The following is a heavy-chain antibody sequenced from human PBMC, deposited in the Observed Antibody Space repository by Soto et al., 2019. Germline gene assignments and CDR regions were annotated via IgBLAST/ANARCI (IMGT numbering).Heavy chain of an antibody. Sequence: PGGSLRLSCAASGFTFSSYAMSWVRQAPGKGLEWVSAISGSGGSTYYADSVKGRFTISRDNSKNTLYLQMNSLRAEDTAVYYCAKGELVPYWYYGMDVRGQGTTVTVSS. CDR3: AKGELVPYWYYGMDV. V-gene: IGHV3-23*01. J-gene: IGHJ6*02. CDR1: GFTFSSYA. D-gene: IGHD1-7*01. CDR2: ISGSGGST.